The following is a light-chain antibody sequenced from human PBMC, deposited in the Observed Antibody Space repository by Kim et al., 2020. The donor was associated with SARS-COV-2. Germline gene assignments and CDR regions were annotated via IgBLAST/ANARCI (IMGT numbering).Light chain of an antibody. CDR3: QAWDSSTGV. V-gene: IGLV3-1*01. CDR2: QDS. CDR1: KLGDKY. J-gene: IGLJ3*02. Sequence: GAPGQTASITCSGEKLGDKYACWYQQKPGQSPVLVIYQDSKRPSGIPERFSGSNSGNTATLTISGTQAMDEADYYCQAWDSSTGVFGGGTQLTVL.